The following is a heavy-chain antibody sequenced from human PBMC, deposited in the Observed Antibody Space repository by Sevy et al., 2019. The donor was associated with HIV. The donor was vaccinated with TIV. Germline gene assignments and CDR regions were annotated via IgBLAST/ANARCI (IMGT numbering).Heavy chain of an antibody. CDR1: GFTVTSNY. D-gene: IGHD6-13*01. CDR3: GRDDGSRGIDY. V-gene: IGHV3-53*01. Sequence: GGSLRLSCAASGFTVTSNYMSWVRQAPGKGLEWVSVIYSGGSTYYAGSVKGRFTISRDNSKNTLYLQMNSLRAEDTAVYYCGRDDGSRGIDYWGQGTLVTVSS. J-gene: IGHJ4*02. CDR2: IYSGGST.